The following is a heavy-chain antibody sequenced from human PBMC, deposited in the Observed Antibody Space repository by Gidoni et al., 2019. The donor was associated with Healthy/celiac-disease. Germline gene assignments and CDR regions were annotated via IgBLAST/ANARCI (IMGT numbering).Heavy chain of an antibody. V-gene: IGHV4-34*01. D-gene: IGHD5-12*01. J-gene: IGHJ3*02. Sequence: QVQLQQWGAGLLKPSETLSLTCAVYGGSFSGYYWSWIRQPPGKGLEWIGEINHSGSTNYNPSLKSRVTISVDTSKNQFSLKLSSVTAADTAVYYCARRAGYRAAFDIWGQGTMVTVSS. CDR1: GGSFSGYY. CDR3: ARRAGYRAAFDI. CDR2: INHSGST.